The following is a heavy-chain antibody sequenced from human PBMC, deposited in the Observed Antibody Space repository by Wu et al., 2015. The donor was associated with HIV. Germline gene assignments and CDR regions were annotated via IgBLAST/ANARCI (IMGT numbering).Heavy chain of an antibody. V-gene: IGHV1-69*01. CDR3: ARGDIAAPIYYYYYMDV. Sequence: VQLEQSGAQIQKSGASVTVSCKTSGGTFSSYAISWVRQAPGQGLEWMGGIIPIFGTANYAQKFQGRVTITADESTSTAYMELSSLRSEDTAVYYCARGDIAAPIYYYYYMDVWGKGTTVTVSS. CDR1: GGTFSSYA. CDR2: IIPIFGTA. J-gene: IGHJ6*03. D-gene: IGHD6-6*01.